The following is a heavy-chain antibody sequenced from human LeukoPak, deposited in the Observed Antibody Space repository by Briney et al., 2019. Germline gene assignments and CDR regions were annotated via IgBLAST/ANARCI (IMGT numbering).Heavy chain of an antibody. CDR2: INWNGGST. V-gene: IGHV3-20*01. Sequence: GGSLRLSCAASGFTFDDYGMSWVRQAPGKGLEWVSGINWNGGSTGYADSVKGRFTISRDNAKNSLYLQMNSLRAEDTALYHCASFSGSKGAFDIWGQGTMVTVSS. D-gene: IGHD1-26*01. CDR1: GFTFDDYG. J-gene: IGHJ3*02. CDR3: ASFSGSKGAFDI.